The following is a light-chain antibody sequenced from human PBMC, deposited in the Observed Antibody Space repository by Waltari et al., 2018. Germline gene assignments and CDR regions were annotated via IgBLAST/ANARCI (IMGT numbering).Light chain of an antibody. Sequence: QAVLTQPPSASGTPGQRVTISCSGSTSNILITTVNWYQPLPVAPPKLLIFRHNPRPPGVSDRSSGSASGTSASLVISALKSEDEADYYCASWDDNLKGLVFGGGTTLTVL. CDR3: ASWDDNLKGLV. CDR1: TSNILITT. J-gene: IGLJ2*01. V-gene: IGLV1-44*01. CDR2: RHN.